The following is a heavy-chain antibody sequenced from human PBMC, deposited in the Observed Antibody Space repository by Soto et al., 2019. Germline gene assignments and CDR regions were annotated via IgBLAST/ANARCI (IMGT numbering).Heavy chain of an antibody. CDR1: GFTFTSYG. CDR3: ARVTLAYCGGDCYFAADAFDI. J-gene: IGHJ3*02. CDR2: ISAYNGNT. V-gene: IGHV1-18*01. Sequence: QVQLVQSGAEVKKPGASVKVSCKASGFTFTSYGISWVRQAPGQGLEWMGWISAYNGNTNYAQKLQGRVTMTTDTSTXXAXMXXRSLRSDDTAVYYCARVTLAYCGGDCYFAADAFDIWGQGTMVTVSS. D-gene: IGHD2-21*02.